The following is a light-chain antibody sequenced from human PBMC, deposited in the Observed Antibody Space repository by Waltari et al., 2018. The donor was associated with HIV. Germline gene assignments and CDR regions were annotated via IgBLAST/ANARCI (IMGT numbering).Light chain of an antibody. Sequence: DIVMTQSPLSLPVTTGEPASISCRSSQSLLHSNGYNYLDWYLQKPGQSPQLLIYLGSNRASGVPDRFSGSGSGTDFTLKISRVEADDVGVYYCMQALQTLWTFGQGTKVEIK. CDR3: MQALQTLWT. CDR1: QSLLHSNGYNY. CDR2: LGS. V-gene: IGKV2-28*01. J-gene: IGKJ1*01.